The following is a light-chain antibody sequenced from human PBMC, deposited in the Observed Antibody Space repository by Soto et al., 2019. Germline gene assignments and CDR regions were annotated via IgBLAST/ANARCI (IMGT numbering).Light chain of an antibody. CDR3: QQYDNLPT. J-gene: IGKJ4*01. V-gene: IGKV1-33*01. CDR1: QDISNY. CDR2: DAS. Sequence: DIPMTQSPSSLSASVGDRFTITCQASQDISNYLNWYQQKPGKAPKLLIYDASNLETGVPSRFSGSGSGTDFTFTISSLQPEDIATYYCQQYDNLPTFGGGTKVDIK.